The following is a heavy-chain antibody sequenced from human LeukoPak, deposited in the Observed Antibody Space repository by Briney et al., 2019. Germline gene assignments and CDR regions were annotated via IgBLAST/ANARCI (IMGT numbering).Heavy chain of an antibody. CDR1: GFTFSTYN. CDR2: ISSSSSYI. V-gene: IGHV3-21*01. Sequence: GGSLRLSCAASGFTFSTYNMNWVRQAPGKGLEWVSSISSSSSYIYYADSVKGRFTISRDNAKNSLYLQMNSLRAEDTAVYYCARAHFTVVTESAFDIWGQGTMVTVSS. CDR3: ARAHFTVVTESAFDI. J-gene: IGHJ3*02. D-gene: IGHD4-23*01.